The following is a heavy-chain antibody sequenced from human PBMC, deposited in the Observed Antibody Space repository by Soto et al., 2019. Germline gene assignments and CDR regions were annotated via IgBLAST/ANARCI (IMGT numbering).Heavy chain of an antibody. CDR3: ARGSSLGYSYGADAFDI. CDR1: GDSVSSNSAA. Sequence: SQTLSLTCAISGDSVSSNSAAWNWIRQSPSRGLEWLGRAYYRSKWYNDYAVSVKSRITINPDTSKNQFSLQLNSVTPEDTAVYYCARGSSLGYSYGADAFDIWGQGTMVTVSS. CDR2: AYYRSKWYN. J-gene: IGHJ3*02. D-gene: IGHD5-18*01. V-gene: IGHV6-1*01.